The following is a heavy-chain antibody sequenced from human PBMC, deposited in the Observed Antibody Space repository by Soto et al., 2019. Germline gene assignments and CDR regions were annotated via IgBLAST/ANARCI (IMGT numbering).Heavy chain of an antibody. CDR1: GFTFTSYA. CDR3: AKLQIYGVQRGFDP. V-gene: IGHV3-23*01. Sequence: EVQLLDSGGGLVQPGGSLRLSCAASGFTFTSYAMSWVRQAPGKGLEWVSTISGTGDTTYYADSVKGRFTISSDNSKNTVYLQMNSLRADDTAVYYCAKLQIYGVQRGFDPWGQGTLVTVSS. J-gene: IGHJ5*02. D-gene: IGHD3-3*01. CDR2: ISGTGDTT.